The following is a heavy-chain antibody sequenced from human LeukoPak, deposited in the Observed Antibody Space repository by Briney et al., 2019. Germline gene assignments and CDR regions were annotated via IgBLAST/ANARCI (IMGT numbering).Heavy chain of an antibody. D-gene: IGHD1-26*01. CDR2: ISGSGGST. V-gene: IGHV3-23*01. J-gene: IGHJ4*02. CDR3: AKGGIRGYYGDY. CDR1: GFTFSSYA. Sequence: GRSLRLSCAASGFTFSSYAMSWVRQAPGKGLEWVSAISGSGGSTYYADSVKGRFTISRDNSKNTLYLQMNNLRAEDTAVYYCAKGGIRGYYGDYWGQGTLVTVSS.